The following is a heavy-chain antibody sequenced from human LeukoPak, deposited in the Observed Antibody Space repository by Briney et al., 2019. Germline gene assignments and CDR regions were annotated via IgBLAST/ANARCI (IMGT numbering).Heavy chain of an antibody. V-gene: IGHV1-8*01. CDR1: GYTFTSYD. CDR3: ARGSFWSGYYFDY. CDR2: MSPNSGDT. Sequence: ASVKVSCKASGYTFTSYDFNWVRQATGQRPEWMGWMSPNSGDTGYAQKFQDRVTMTRNTSISTAYMELSSLRSDDTAVYYCARGSFWSGYYFDYWGQGTLVTVSS. D-gene: IGHD3-3*01. J-gene: IGHJ4*02.